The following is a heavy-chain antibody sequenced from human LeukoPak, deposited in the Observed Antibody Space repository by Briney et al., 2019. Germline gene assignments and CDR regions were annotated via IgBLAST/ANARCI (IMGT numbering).Heavy chain of an antibody. Sequence: PGGTLRLSCAASGFTFSSYGMSWVRQAPGKGLEWVSAISGSGGSTYYADSVKGRFTISRDNSKNTLYLQMNSLRAEDTAVYYCAKSGYSSSWFDYWGQGTLVTVSS. CDR3: AKSGYSSSWFDY. J-gene: IGHJ4*02. V-gene: IGHV3-23*01. CDR2: ISGSGGST. D-gene: IGHD6-13*01. CDR1: GFTFSSYG.